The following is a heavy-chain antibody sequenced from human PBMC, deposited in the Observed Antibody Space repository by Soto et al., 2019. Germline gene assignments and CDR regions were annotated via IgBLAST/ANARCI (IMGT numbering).Heavy chain of an antibody. CDR3: AKSIDRDFWSGPSWFDP. CDR1: GFTFSSYA. J-gene: IGHJ5*02. CDR2: ISGSGGST. Sequence: EVQLLESGGGLVQPGGSLRLSCAASGFTFSSYAMSWVRQAPGKGLEWVSAISGSGGSTYYADSVKGRFTISRDNPKNTLYLQMNSLRAEDTAVYYCAKSIDRDFWSGPSWFDPWGQGTLVTVSS. V-gene: IGHV3-23*01. D-gene: IGHD3-3*01.